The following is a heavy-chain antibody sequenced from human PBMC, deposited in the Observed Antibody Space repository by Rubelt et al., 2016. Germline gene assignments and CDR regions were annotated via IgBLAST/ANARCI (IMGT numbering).Heavy chain of an antibody. CDR2: IKHDGSEQ. CDR3: ARGGERVADY. J-gene: IGHJ4*02. D-gene: IGHD3-16*01. V-gene: IGHV3-7*05. Sequence: EVQLLESGGGLVQPGGSLRLSCAASGFTFSTYWMSWVRQAPGKGLEWVARIKHDGSEQYYVDSVKGRLTISRDNAKNSLLLQRNSRGAEETAVYYCARGGERVADYWGQGTQVMVSS. CDR1: GFTFSTYW.